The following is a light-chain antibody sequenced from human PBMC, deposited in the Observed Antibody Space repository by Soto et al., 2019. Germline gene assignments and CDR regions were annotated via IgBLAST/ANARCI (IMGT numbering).Light chain of an antibody. CDR1: HSLVYSDGSTY. CDR3: KQDTYWPYT. V-gene: IGKV2D-30*01. CDR2: KVS. Sequence: DVVMTQSPLSLPVTLGQPASISCRSSHSLVYSDGSTYLNWFHQRPAQSPRRLIYKVSNLNSGVPDRCSGSGAGTEGTLKSSRVEAEDVGVYYGKQDTYWPYTFGQGTKLEIK. J-gene: IGKJ2*01.